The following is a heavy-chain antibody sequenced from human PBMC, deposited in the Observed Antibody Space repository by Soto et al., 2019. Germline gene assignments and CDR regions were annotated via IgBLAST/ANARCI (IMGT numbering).Heavy chain of an antibody. CDR3: ARNSGSYYWGAFDI. CDR1: GYTFTSYA. J-gene: IGHJ3*02. V-gene: IGHV1-3*01. CDR2: INAGNGNT. Sequence: ASVKVSCKASGYTFTSYAMHWVRQAPGQRLEWMGWINAGNGNTKYSQKFQGRVTITRDTSASTAYMELSSLRSDDTAVYYCARNSGSYYWGAFDIWGQGTMVTVSS. D-gene: IGHD1-26*01.